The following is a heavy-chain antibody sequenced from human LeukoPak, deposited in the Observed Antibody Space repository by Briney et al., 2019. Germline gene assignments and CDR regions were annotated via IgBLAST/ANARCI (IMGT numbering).Heavy chain of an antibody. CDR2: FDPEDGET. D-gene: IGHD3-22*01. V-gene: IGHV1-24*01. J-gene: IGHJ3*02. CDR3: ATGVLGYYDSSGRDAFDI. CDR1: GYTLTELS. Sequence: RASVKVSCKASGYTLTELSMHWVRQAPGKGLEWMGGFDPEDGETIYAQKFQGRVTMTEDTSTDTAYVELSSLRSEDTAVYYCATGVLGYYDSSGRDAFDIWGQGTMVTVSS.